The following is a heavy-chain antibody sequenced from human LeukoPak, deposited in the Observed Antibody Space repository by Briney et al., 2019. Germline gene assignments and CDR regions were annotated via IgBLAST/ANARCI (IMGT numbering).Heavy chain of an antibody. CDR1: GVTFSSFW. J-gene: IGHJ6*03. CDR2: VKQDGSEK. Sequence: GGSLRLSCASSGVTFSSFWMTWIRQAPGKGVEWVANVKQDGSEKYYVDSVRGRFTISRDNAKNSLYLQMNSLRPEDTAVYYCAREGRGSYYYYYMDVWGKGTTVTVSS. D-gene: IGHD1-26*01. V-gene: IGHV3-7*01. CDR3: AREGRGSYYYYYMDV.